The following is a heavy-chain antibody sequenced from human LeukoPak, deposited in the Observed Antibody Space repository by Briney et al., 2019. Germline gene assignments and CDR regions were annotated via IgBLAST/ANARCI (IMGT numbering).Heavy chain of an antibody. D-gene: IGHD2-2*01. Sequence: PSETLSLTCVVYGGSFSGYYWSWIRQPPGKGLEWMGEINHSGSTNYNPSLQSRVTISVDTSKNQFSLKMSSVTAADTAVYYCAREKRRPIYCSSTSCHEYFQHWGQGTLVPVSS. CDR3: AREKRRPIYCSSTSCHEYFQH. CDR1: GGSFSGYY. V-gene: IGHV4-34*01. CDR2: INHSGST. J-gene: IGHJ1*01.